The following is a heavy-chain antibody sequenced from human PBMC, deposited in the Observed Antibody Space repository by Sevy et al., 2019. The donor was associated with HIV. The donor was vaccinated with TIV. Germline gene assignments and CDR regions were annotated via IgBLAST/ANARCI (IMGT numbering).Heavy chain of an antibody. V-gene: IGHV4-59*01. CDR3: AGYSSGWYNWFDP. J-gene: IGHJ5*02. CDR1: GGSISSYY. CDR2: IYYSGST. D-gene: IGHD6-19*01. Sequence: SEILSLTCTVSGGSISSYYWSWIRQPPGKGLEWIGYIYYSGSTNYNPSLKSRVTISVDTSKNQFSLKLSSVTAADTAVYYCAGYSSGWYNWFDPWGQGTLVTVSS.